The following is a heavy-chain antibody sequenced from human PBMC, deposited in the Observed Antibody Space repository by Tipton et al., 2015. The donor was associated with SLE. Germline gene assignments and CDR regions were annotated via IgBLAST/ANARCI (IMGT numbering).Heavy chain of an antibody. J-gene: IGHJ4*02. D-gene: IGHD5-12*01. V-gene: IGHV3-23*01. CDR3: VKDSRGGYDLDY. CDR1: GFTFSSYA. CDR2: ISGNGGST. Sequence: SLRLSCAASGFTFSSYAMSWVRQAPGKGLEWVSAISGNGGSTYYADSVKGRFTISRDNSKNTLYLQMSSLRAEDTAVYYCVKDSRGGYDLDYWGQGTLVTVSS.